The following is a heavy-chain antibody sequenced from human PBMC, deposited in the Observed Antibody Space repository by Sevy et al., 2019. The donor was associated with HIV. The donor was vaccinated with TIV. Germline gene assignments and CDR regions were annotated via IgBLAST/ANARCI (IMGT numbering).Heavy chain of an antibody. CDR3: ARDAGYSTDWYPSDY. D-gene: IGHD6-19*01. V-gene: IGHV3-30-3*01. J-gene: IGHJ4*02. CDR1: EFMFSTYA. CDR2: ISYDGSRH. Sequence: GGSLRLSCAASEFMFSTYAMHWVRQAPGKGLEWVAVISYDGSRHYYGESVKGRFTISRDNSKNMLFLQMNSLRLEDTAFYYCARDAGYSTDWYPSDYWGQGTLVTVSS.